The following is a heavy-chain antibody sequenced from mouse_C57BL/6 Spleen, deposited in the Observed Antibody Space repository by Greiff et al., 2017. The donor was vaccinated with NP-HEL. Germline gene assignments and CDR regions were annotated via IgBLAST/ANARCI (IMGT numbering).Heavy chain of an antibody. J-gene: IGHJ2*01. CDR2: IYPGGGAT. V-gene: IGHV1-82*01. Sequence: VQLQQSGPELVKPGASVKISCKASGYAFSSSWMNWVKQRPGQGLEWIGRIYPGGGATNYNEKFKGKATLTGDKSSSTAYMQLSSLTSEDSAVYFCARSNYYSKRDLYFDYWGKGTTLTVSS. CDR3: ARSNYYSKRDLYFDY. D-gene: IGHD2-5*01. CDR1: GYAFSSSW.